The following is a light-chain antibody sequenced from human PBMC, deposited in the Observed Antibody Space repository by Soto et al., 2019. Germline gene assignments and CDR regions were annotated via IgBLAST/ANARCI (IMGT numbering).Light chain of an antibody. Sequence: QSVLTQPASVSGSPGQSITISCTGTASDVGGYNSVSWYQHHPGTAPKLLIYDVRYRPSGVSDRFSGSQSANTASPTISGLQTDDEAEYYCCSYTTSTTYVFGTGTKVTVL. CDR1: ASDVGGYNS. J-gene: IGLJ1*01. CDR2: DVR. CDR3: CSYTTSTTYV. V-gene: IGLV2-14*01.